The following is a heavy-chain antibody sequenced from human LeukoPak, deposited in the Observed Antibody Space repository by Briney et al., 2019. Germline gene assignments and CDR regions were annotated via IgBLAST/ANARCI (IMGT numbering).Heavy chain of an antibody. D-gene: IGHD3-22*01. Sequence: PSETLSLTCTVYGGSFSDYYWSWIRQPPGKGLEWIGEINHSGSTNYSPSLKSRVTISVDTSNNQFSLKLSSVTAADTAVYYCARGGRGYYDSSGYYYSWGQGILVTVSS. J-gene: IGHJ4*02. CDR2: INHSGST. CDR3: ARGGRGYYDSSGYYYS. V-gene: IGHV4-34*01. CDR1: GGSFSDYY.